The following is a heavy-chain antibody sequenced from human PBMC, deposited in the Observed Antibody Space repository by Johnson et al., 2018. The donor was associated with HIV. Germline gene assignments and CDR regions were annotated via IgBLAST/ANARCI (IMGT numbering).Heavy chain of an antibody. Sequence: VQLVESGGGVVQPGRSPRLSCAASGFTFSRYGIHWVRQAPGKGLEWVSGINWNGGSTGYADSVKGRFTISRDNAKNSLYLQMNSLRAEDTAVYYCASQVRGLRLGVDAFDIWGQGTLVTVSS. CDR3: ASQVRGLRLGVDAFDI. D-gene: IGHD5-12*01. J-gene: IGHJ3*02. CDR2: INWNGGST. CDR1: GFTFSRYG. V-gene: IGHV3-20*04.